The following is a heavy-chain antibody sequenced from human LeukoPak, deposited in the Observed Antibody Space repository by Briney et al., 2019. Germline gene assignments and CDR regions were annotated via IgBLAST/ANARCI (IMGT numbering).Heavy chain of an antibody. CDR1: GYTFTHQW. CDR3: ARHSDVIGAI. J-gene: IGHJ4*02. Sequence: GESLKISFKASGYTFTHQWIGWVRQKSGSVLEWMGIIYPRDSDTRYSPSFQGHVSISADTSINTAYLEWSRLEASDTAIYYCARHSDVIGAIWGQGTLVTVSS. CDR2: IYPRDSDT. V-gene: IGHV5-51*01. D-gene: IGHD3-10*01.